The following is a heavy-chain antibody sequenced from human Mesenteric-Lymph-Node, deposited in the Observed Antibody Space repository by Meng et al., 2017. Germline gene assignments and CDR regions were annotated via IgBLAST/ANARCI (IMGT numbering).Heavy chain of an antibody. Sequence: EAGPGLVKPSETLSLTCTVSGGSFDNSDYFWDWIRQPPGKGLEWIGSVRYSGTAYYNPSLTSRVTISVDTSKNQFSLNLSSLTAADTAVYYCARHVYGDSYGFWGQGTLVTVSS. CDR2: VRYSGTA. CDR1: GGSFDNSDYF. CDR3: ARHVYGDSYGF. D-gene: IGHD4-17*01. J-gene: IGHJ4*02. V-gene: IGHV4-39*01.